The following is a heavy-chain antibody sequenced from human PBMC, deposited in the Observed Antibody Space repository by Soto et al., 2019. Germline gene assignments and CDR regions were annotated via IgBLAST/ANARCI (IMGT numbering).Heavy chain of an antibody. CDR3: ARDDVLCDGGCCYGVHLDA. D-gene: IGHD2-15*01. V-gene: IGHV3-66*01. CDR2: IQSGGPT. J-gene: IGHJ6*03. Sequence: GGSLRLSCAASGFTVSSKYMSWVRQAPGKGLEWVSLIQSGGPTYYADSVKGRFTISRDTSENTLHLQMDSLRAEDTAVYYCARDDVLCDGGCCYGVHLDAWGKGTTV. CDR1: GFTVSSKY.